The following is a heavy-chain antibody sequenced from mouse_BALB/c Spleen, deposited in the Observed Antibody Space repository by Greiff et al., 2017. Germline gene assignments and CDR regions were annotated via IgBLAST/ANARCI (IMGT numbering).Heavy chain of an antibody. J-gene: IGHJ2*01. CDR3: ARFTTAFFDY. Sequence: EVKLVESGGGLVKPGGSLKLSCAASGFTFSSYAMSWVRQTPEKRLEWVATISSGGSYTYYPDSVKGRFTISRDNAKNTLYLQMSSLRYEDTAMYYCARFTTAFFDYWGQGTTLTVSS. D-gene: IGHD1-2*01. V-gene: IGHV5-9-3*01. CDR1: GFTFSSYA. CDR2: ISSGGSYT.